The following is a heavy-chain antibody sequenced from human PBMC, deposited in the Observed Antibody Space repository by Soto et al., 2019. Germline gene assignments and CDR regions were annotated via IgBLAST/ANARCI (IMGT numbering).Heavy chain of an antibody. Sequence: SETLSLTCTVSGGSISSYYWSWIRQPPGKGLEWIGYIYYSGSTNYNPSLKSRVTISVDTSKNQFSLKLSSVTAADTAVYYCAIYYVGVKGNWFDPWGQGTLVTVSS. V-gene: IGHV4-59*08. J-gene: IGHJ5*02. CDR2: IYYSGST. CDR3: AIYYVGVKGNWFDP. D-gene: IGHD1-26*01. CDR1: GGSISSYY.